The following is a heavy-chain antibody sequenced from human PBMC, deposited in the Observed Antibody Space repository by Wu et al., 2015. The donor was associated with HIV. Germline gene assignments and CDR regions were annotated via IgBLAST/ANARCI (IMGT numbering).Heavy chain of an antibody. D-gene: IGHD3-22*01. CDR2: INPNSGGT. Sequence: QVQLVQSGAELKKPGSSVKVSCKASGGTFSIYGVSWVRQVPGQGFEWMGWINPNSGGTNYAQKFQGRVTMTRDTSISTAYMELSRLRSDDTAVYYCARGGSSYYDSSGYPRDWGQGTLVTVSS. V-gene: IGHV1-2*02. CDR3: ARGGSSYYDSSGYPRD. J-gene: IGHJ4*02. CDR1: GGTFSIYG.